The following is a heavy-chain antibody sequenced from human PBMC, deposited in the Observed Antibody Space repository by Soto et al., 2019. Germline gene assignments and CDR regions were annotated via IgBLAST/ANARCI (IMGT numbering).Heavy chain of an antibody. D-gene: IGHD6-6*01. J-gene: IGHJ3*02. CDR2: ISYDGRNK. CDR3: ARDESPLSSSSPTAFDI. Sequence: GGSLRLSCAASGFTFSSYGMHWVRQAPGKGLEWVAVISYDGRNKYYADSVKGRFTISRDNAKNSLYLQMNSLRAEDTAVYYCARDESPLSSSSPTAFDIWGQGTMVTVSS. V-gene: IGHV3-30*03. CDR1: GFTFSSYG.